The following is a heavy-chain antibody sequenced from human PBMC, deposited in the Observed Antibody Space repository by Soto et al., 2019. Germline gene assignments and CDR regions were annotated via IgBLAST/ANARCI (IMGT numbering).Heavy chain of an antibody. Sequence: PSETLFLTCAVSGFFISSGNYWGWIRKPPGKGLEWIGSIFHGGNTYYNPSLKSRVTISVDISKNQFSLKLNSVTAADTAVYYCARARWYDAFDVWGQGTVVTVSS. CDR3: ARARWYDAFDV. D-gene: IGHD2-15*01. CDR2: IFHGGNT. CDR1: GFFISSGNY. V-gene: IGHV4-38-2*01. J-gene: IGHJ3*01.